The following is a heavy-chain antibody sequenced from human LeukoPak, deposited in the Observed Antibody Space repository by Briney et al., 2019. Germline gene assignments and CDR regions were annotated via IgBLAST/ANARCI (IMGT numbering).Heavy chain of an antibody. V-gene: IGHV3-30*18. CDR3: ANENYYGSGSYADH. J-gene: IGHJ4*02. D-gene: IGHD3-10*01. CDR2: ISYDGSNT. CDR1: GFTFNNYG. Sequence: SLRLSCAASGFTFNNYGMHWVRQAPGKGLEWVAIISYDGSNTYYADSVKGRFTISRDNSKNTLYLQMNSLRAEDTAVYYCANENYYGSGSYADHWGQGTLVTVSS.